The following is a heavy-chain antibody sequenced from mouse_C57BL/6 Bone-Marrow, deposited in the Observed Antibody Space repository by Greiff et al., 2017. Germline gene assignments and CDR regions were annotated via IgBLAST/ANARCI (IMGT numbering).Heavy chain of an antibody. J-gene: IGHJ3*01. V-gene: IGHV1-64*01. CDR1: GYTFTSYW. CDR3: ARFVITTTY. Sequence: QVQLQQPGAELVKPGASVKLSCKASGYTFTSYWMHWVKQRPGQGLEWIGMIHPNSGSTNYNEKFESKATLTVDKSSSTAYMQLSSLTSEDSSVYDCARFVITTTYWGQGTLVTVSA. D-gene: IGHD1-1*01. CDR2: IHPNSGST.